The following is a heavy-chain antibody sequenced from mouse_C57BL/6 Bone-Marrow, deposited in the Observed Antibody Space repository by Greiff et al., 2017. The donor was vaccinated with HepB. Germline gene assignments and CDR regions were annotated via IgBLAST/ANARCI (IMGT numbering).Heavy chain of an antibody. D-gene: IGHD1-1*01. Sequence: VQLQQSGPELVKPGASVKISCKASGYAFSSSWMNWVKQRPGKGLEWIGRIYPGDGDTNYNGKFKGKATLTADKSSSTAYMQLSSLTSEDSAVYCCARYTTVDFDYWGQGTTLTGSS. V-gene: IGHV1-82*01. J-gene: IGHJ2*01. CDR2: IYPGDGDT. CDR3: ARYTTVDFDY. CDR1: GYAFSSSW.